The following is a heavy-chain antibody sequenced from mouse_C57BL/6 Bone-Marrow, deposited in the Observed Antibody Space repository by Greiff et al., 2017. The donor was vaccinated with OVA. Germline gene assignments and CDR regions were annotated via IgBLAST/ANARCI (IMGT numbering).Heavy chain of an antibody. V-gene: IGHV8-8*01. CDR3: APYYYGSSFYYAMDY. D-gene: IGHD1-1*01. Sequence: QVTLKECGPGILQPSQTLSLTCSFSGFSLSTFGMGVGWIRQPSGKGLEWLAPIWWDDDKYYNPALKSRLTISKDTSKNQVFLKIANVDTADTATYYCAPYYYGSSFYYAMDYWGQGTSVTVSS. CDR1: GFSLSTFGMG. CDR2: IWWDDDK. J-gene: IGHJ4*01.